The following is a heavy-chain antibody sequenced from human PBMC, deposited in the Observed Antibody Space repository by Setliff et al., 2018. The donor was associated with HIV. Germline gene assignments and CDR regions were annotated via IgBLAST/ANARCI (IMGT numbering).Heavy chain of an antibody. CDR1: GFTFSSYW. D-gene: IGHD4-17*01. CDR2: IKQDGSEK. V-gene: IGHV3-7*01. J-gene: IGHJ4*02. CDR3: AREPSTVTTDYFDY. Sequence: GESLRLSCAASGFTFSSYWMSWVRQAPGKGLEWVANIKQDGSEKYYVDSVKGRFTISRDNAKNSLYLQMNSLRAEDTAVYYCAREPSTVTTDYFDYWGQGTLVTVSS.